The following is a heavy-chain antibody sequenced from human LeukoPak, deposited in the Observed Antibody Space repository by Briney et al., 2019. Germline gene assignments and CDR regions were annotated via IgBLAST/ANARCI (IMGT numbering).Heavy chain of an antibody. Sequence: GASVKVSCKASGGTFSSYAISWVRQAPGQGLEWMGGIIPIFGTANYAQKFQGRVTITVDESTSTAYMELSSLRSEDTAVYYCARELEYCSSTSCQTWGQGTLVTVSS. V-gene: IGHV1-69*13. CDR1: GGTFSSYA. D-gene: IGHD2-2*01. J-gene: IGHJ4*02. CDR3: ARELEYCSSTSCQT. CDR2: IIPIFGTA.